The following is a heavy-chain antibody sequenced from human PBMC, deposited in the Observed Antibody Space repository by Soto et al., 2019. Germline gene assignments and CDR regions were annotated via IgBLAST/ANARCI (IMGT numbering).Heavy chain of an antibody. Sequence: XDSLKVSWRTSENRFTSYWIALVLQMPGKGLEWMGIIFPSDSDTRYSPSFQGQVTISADRSTSTVFLQWASLKASDTAVYFCAPKDTSGYFNWFDPCGQRTLVTVSS. CDR2: IFPSDSDT. V-gene: IGHV5-51*01. D-gene: IGHD3-22*01. CDR3: APKDTSGYFNWFDP. J-gene: IGHJ5*02. CDR1: ENRFTSYW.